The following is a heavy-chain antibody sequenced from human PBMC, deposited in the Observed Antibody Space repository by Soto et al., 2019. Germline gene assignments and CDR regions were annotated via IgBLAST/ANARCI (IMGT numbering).Heavy chain of an antibody. CDR1: GASITSGGSY. D-gene: IGHD3-10*01. J-gene: IGHJ6*02. CDR2: ILYSEKN. Sequence: VQLLESGPGLVKPSQTPSLTCSVSGASITSGGSYWTWIRQHPGKGLEWIGNILYSEKNYYNPSLKSRVTISLDTSKNQFSLKVNSVTAADTAVYYCVRDRGTTLRMDVWGQGTTVTVSS. CDR3: VRDRGTTLRMDV. V-gene: IGHV4-31*03.